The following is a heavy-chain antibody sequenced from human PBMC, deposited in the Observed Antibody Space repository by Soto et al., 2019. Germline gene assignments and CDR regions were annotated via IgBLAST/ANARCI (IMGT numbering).Heavy chain of an antibody. V-gene: IGHV1-18*01. CDR1: GYTFTSYG. CDR3: ARVIAAAADFDY. Sequence: QVQLVQSGAEVKKPGASVKVSCKASGYTFTSYGLSWVRQAPGQGLEWMGWISAYNRNTNYAQKLQGRGTMTTAPSTSTAYMELRRLRSDDTAVYYCARVIAAAADFDYWGQGTLVTVSS. J-gene: IGHJ4*02. CDR2: ISAYNRNT. D-gene: IGHD6-13*01.